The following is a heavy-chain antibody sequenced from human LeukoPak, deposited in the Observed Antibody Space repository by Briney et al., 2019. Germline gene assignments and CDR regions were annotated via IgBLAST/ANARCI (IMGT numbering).Heavy chain of an antibody. V-gene: IGHV1-46*01. D-gene: IGHD5-24*01. CDR3: ARDPANATFIGSYWYFDL. J-gene: IGHJ2*01. Sequence: ASVKVSCKASGYTFISYYMHWVRQAPGQGLEWMGIINPSNNNTIYAQNFQGRVTITSDTSTSTVYMELSSLRSEDTAVYYCARDPANATFIGSYWYFDLWGRGTLVTVSS. CDR2: INPSNNNT. CDR1: GYTFISYY.